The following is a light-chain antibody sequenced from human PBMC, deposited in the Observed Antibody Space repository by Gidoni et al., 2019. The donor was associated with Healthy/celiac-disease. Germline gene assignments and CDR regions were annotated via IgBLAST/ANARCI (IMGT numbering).Light chain of an antibody. CDR1: QSVLYSSNNKNY. V-gene: IGKV4-1*01. CDR3: QQYYSTLTWT. Sequence: DIVMTQSPDSLAVSLGERATINCKSSQSVLYSSNNKNYFAWYQQKPGQPPKLLIYWAATRESGVPDRLSGSGSGTDFTLTISSLQAEDVAVYYCQQYYSTLTWTFGQGTKVEIK. CDR2: WAA. J-gene: IGKJ1*01.